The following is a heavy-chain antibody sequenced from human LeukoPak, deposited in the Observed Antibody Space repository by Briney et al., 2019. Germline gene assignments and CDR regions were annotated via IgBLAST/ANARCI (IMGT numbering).Heavy chain of an antibody. Sequence: ASVKVSCKVSGYTLTELSVHWVRQAPGKGLEWMGGFDPEDGETIYAQKFQGRVTMTEDTSTDTAYMELSSLRSEDTAVYYCATGDTAMEPFDYWGQGTLVTVSS. V-gene: IGHV1-24*01. J-gene: IGHJ4*02. CDR1: GYTLTELS. CDR3: ATGDTAMEPFDY. D-gene: IGHD5-18*01. CDR2: FDPEDGET.